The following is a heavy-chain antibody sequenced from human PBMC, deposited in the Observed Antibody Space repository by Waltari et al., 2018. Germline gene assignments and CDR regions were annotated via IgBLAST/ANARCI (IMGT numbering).Heavy chain of an antibody. CDR2: VNPNSGGT. J-gene: IGHJ5*02. Sequence: QVQLVQSGAEVKKPGASVKVSCKASGYTFTDYYMHWVRQAPGQGLEWMGWVNPNSGGTNYAQKFQGRVTMTRDTSISTAYMELSRLRSDGTAVYYCARDEAVGATSLDWFDPWGQGTLVTVSS. D-gene: IGHD1-26*01. V-gene: IGHV1-2*02. CDR1: GYTFTDYY. CDR3: ARDEAVGATSLDWFDP.